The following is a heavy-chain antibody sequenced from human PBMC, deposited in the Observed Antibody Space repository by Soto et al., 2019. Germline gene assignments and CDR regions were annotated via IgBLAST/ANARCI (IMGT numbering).Heavy chain of an antibody. CDR3: AREEVPQWFTRGYYGMDV. Sequence: QVQLQQWGAGRLRPSETLSLTCAVYGGSFSGYYWTWIRQPPGKGLEWIGDINHSGSTNYNSSLKSRVTISVDTSNKQLSLKLRSVTAADTAVYYCAREEVPQWFTRGYYGMDVWGQGTTVTVSS. J-gene: IGHJ6*02. CDR1: GGSFSGYY. D-gene: IGHD2-2*01. CDR2: INHSGST. V-gene: IGHV4-34*01.